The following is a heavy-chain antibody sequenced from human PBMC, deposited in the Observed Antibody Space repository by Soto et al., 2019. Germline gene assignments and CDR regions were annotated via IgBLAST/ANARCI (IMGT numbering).Heavy chain of an antibody. CDR2: ITGSGYTT. J-gene: IGHJ4*02. D-gene: IGHD5-18*01. CDR3: AKDRRDTAMVEYYFDY. CDR1: GFTFSDYA. Sequence: GGSLRLSCAASGFTFSDYAMSWVRQAPGKGLQWVSVITGSGYTTYYADSVKGRFTISRDNSKNTLYLQMNNLRAEDTAVYFCAKDRRDTAMVEYYFDYWGQGTLVTVSS. V-gene: IGHV3-23*01.